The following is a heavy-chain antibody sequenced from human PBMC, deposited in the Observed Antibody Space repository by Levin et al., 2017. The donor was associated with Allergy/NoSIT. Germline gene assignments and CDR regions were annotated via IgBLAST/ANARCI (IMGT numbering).Heavy chain of an antibody. D-gene: IGHD2-21*02. J-gene: IGHJ6*02. CDR1: GFTFSTYW. CDR2: IKNDGSFT. Sequence: SCAASGFTFSTYWMHWVRHAPGRGLVWLSRIKNDGSFTNYADSVKGRFTISRDNAKNTLYLQMNSLRAEDTAVYYCARDLCSGDCYSGGNGLDVWGQGTTVTVSS. CDR3: ARDLCSGDCYSGGNGLDV. V-gene: IGHV3-74*01.